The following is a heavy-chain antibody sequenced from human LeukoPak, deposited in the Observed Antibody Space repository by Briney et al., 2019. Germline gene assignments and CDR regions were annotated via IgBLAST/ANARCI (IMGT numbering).Heavy chain of an antibody. CDR2: ISGSGGST. V-gene: IGHV3-23*01. D-gene: IGHD3/OR15-3a*01. CDR1: GFTFSSYG. CDR3: AKAGLVRGGALDS. J-gene: IGHJ4*02. Sequence: GGSLRLSCAASGFTFSSYGMSWGRQAPGKGLEWVSAISGSGGSTYYADSVRGWFTISRDNSKNTLYLQMNSLRVADTAVYYCAKAGLVRGGALDSWGQGTLVTVSS.